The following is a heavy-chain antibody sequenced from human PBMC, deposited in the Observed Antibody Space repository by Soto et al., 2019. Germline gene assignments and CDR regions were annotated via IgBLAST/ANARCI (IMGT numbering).Heavy chain of an antibody. CDR1: GYIFTKYG. Sequence: QVQVVQSGPELKKPGASVKVSCKAQGYIFTKYGIGWVRQAPGHGLEWMGLINVYNGDRKVAQKFQDRVSMTTDTATDTAYMELKSLRSGDTAVYYCARLQLGGDRMLNWCDPLGQGTLVTVSS. D-gene: IGHD2-21*02. V-gene: IGHV1-18*01. CDR3: ARLQLGGDRMLNWCDP. J-gene: IGHJ5*02. CDR2: INVYNGDR.